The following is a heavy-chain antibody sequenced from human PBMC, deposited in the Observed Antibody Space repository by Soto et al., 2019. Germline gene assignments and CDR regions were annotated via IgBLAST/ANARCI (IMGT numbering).Heavy chain of an antibody. Sequence: GGSLRLSCAASGFTFSSDAMHWVRQAPGKGLEWVAVISYDGSNKYYADSVKGRFTISRDNSKNTLYLQMNSLRAEDTAVYYCARDRESTVTTEMGYYYNCRDFWGQVTTVTVAS. D-gene: IGHD4-4*01. J-gene: IGHJ6*02. CDR2: ISYDGSNK. CDR3: ARDRESTVTTEMGYYYNCRDF. CDR1: GFTFSSDA. V-gene: IGHV3-30-3*01.